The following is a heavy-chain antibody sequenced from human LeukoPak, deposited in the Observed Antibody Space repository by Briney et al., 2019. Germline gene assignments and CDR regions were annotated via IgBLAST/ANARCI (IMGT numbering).Heavy chain of an antibody. CDR2: IYYSGST. J-gene: IGHJ5*02. CDR3: AREAVAGDNWFDP. V-gene: IGHV4-61*01. D-gene: IGHD6-19*01. Sequence: SETLSLTCTVSGGSVSSGSYYWSWIRQPPGTGLEWIGYIYYSGSTNYNPSLKSRVTISVDTSKNQFSLKLSSVTAADTAVYYCAREAVAGDNWFDPWGQGTLVTVSS. CDR1: GGSVSSGSYY.